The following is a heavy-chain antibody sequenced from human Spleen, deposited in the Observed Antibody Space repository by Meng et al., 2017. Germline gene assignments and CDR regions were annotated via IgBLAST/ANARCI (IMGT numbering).Heavy chain of an antibody. CDR1: GYTFTGYY. J-gene: IGHJ4*02. CDR3: ARDRATGDNDS. V-gene: IGHV1-2*06. CDR2: INPNSGGT. D-gene: IGHD1-1*01. Sequence: ASVKVSCKASGYTFTGYYMHWVRQAPGQGLEWMGRINPNSGGTNYAQKFQGRVTMTRDTSISTAYMELSSLRSDDTAVYYCARDRATGDNDSWGQGTLVTVSS.